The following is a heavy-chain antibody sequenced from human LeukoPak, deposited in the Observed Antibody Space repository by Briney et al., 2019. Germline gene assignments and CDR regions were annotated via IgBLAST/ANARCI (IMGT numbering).Heavy chain of an antibody. CDR1: GFTFSSYG. Sequence: GGSLRLSCAASGFTFSSYGMSWVRQAPGKGLEWVSAISGSGGSTYYADSVKGRFTISGDNSKNTLYLQMNSLRAEDTAVYYCAKDSVYSSGWTDYFDYWGQGTLVAVSS. D-gene: IGHD6-19*01. V-gene: IGHV3-23*01. CDR2: ISGSGGST. CDR3: AKDSVYSSGWTDYFDY. J-gene: IGHJ4*02.